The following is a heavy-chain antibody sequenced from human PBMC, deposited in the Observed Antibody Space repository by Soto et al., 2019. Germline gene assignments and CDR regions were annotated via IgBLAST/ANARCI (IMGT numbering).Heavy chain of an antibody. D-gene: IGHD3-16*01. CDR2: ISGSGGST. CDR1: GFTFSSSA. J-gene: IGHJ4*02. Sequence: FLRLSCAASGFTFSSSAMSWVRQAPGKGLEWVSAISGSGGSTYYADSVKGRFTISRDNSKNTLYLQMNSLRAEDTAVYYCAKGWAPVGGYYFDYWGQGTLVTVSS. CDR3: AKGWAPVGGYYFDY. V-gene: IGHV3-23*01.